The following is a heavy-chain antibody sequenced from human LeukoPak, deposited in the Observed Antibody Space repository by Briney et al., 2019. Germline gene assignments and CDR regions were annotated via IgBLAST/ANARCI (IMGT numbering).Heavy chain of an antibody. CDR1: GFTLSTFY. CDR2: IQQGGGEK. CDR3: ARDHYGYLDY. D-gene: IGHD4-17*01. J-gene: IGHJ4*02. V-gene: IGHV3-7*01. Sequence: GGSLRLSCAASGFTLSTFYMSWVRQAPGKGLEWVANIQQGGGEKNYVDSVKGRFTISRDDAKNSLYLQMNGLRFEDTAVYYCARDHYGYLDYWGQGTLVTVSS.